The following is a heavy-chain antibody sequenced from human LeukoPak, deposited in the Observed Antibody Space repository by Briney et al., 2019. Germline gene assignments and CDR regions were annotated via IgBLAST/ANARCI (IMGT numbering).Heavy chain of an antibody. D-gene: IGHD6-13*01. CDR1: GGSISNYY. J-gene: IGHJ4*02. CDR2: IYYSGST. Sequence: SETLSLTCTVSGGSISNYYWSWIRQPPGKGLEWIGSIYYSGSTNYNPSLKSRVTISVDTSKNQLSLKLSSVTAADTAVYYCARAPGYSTHWFDYWGQGTLVTVSS. V-gene: IGHV4-59*01. CDR3: ARAPGYSTHWFDY.